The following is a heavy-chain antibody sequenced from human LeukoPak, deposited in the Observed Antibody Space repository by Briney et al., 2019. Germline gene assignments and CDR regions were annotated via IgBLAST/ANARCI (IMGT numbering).Heavy chain of an antibody. D-gene: IGHD5-18*01. CDR3: ARAGVDTAMVPNNWFDP. CDR2: IIPILGIA. CDR1: GYSFTNYG. V-gene: IGHV1-69*04. Sequence: SVKVSCKASGYSFTNYGFSWVRQAPGQGLEWMGRIIPILGIANYAQKFQGRVTITADKSTSTAYMELSSLRSEDTAVYYCARAGVDTAMVPNNWFDPWGQGTLVTVSS. J-gene: IGHJ5*02.